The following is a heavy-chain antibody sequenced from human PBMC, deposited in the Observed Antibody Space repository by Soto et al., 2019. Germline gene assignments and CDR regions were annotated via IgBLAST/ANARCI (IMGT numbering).Heavy chain of an antibody. CDR1: GFTFSSYA. J-gene: IGHJ6*02. Sequence: GGSLRLSCAASGFTFSSYAMSWVRQAPGKGLEWVSYISSVGTTTYYADSVKGRFSISMDNAKNSLYLQMNSLRAEDTAVYYCARDQEGSGSHWLGYYYYGMDVWGQGTTVTVSS. CDR3: ARDQEGSGSHWLGYYYYGMDV. D-gene: IGHD3-10*01. CDR2: ISSVGTTT. V-gene: IGHV3-48*04.